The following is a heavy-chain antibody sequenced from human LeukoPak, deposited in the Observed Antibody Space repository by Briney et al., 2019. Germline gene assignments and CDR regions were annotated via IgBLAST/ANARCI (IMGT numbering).Heavy chain of an antibody. Sequence: GASVKVSCKTSGYLFTAQYLHWVRQAPGKGLEWVGRIDPEDGETIYAEKLQGRVTVTADTSTDTPYMELSNLRSGDTAVYFCLSYTSGYEAWVYWGQGTLVTVSS. D-gene: IGHD3-16*01. J-gene: IGHJ4*02. CDR1: GYLFTAQY. V-gene: IGHV1-69-2*01. CDR2: IDPEDGET. CDR3: LSYTSGYEAWVY.